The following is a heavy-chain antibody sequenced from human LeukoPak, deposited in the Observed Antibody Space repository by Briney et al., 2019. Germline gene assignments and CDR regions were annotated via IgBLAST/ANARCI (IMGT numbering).Heavy chain of an antibody. Sequence: ASVKVSCKASGYTFTGYYMRWVRQAPGQGLEWMGWINPNSGGTNYAQKFQGRVTMTRDTSISTAYMELSRLRSDDTAVYYCARGYYDFWSGYYLRYYGMDVWGQGTTVTVSS. CDR1: GYTFTGYY. D-gene: IGHD3-3*01. CDR2: INPNSGGT. CDR3: ARGYYDFWSGYYLRYYGMDV. V-gene: IGHV1-2*02. J-gene: IGHJ6*02.